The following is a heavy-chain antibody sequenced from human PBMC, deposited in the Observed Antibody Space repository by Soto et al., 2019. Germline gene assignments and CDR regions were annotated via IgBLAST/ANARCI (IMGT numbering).Heavy chain of an antibody. CDR2: IAYDGGNE. CDR3: ERDRHSDSWRNQTDY. J-gene: IGHJ4*02. V-gene: IGHV3-30-3*01. CDR1: GFTFSNYA. Sequence: QVQLVESGGGVVQLGRSLRLSCKASGFTFSNYAMHWVRQAPGKGLEWVAVIAYDGGNEYYEDSLRDGFSISRDNSKNTLYLHMNSLRTEVTAVYYCERDRHSDSWRNQTDYWGQGTLIAVAS. D-gene: IGHD6-6*01.